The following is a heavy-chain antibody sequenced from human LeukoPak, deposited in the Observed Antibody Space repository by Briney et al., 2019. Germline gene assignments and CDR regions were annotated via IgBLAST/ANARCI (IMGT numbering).Heavy chain of an antibody. Sequence: SSETLSLTCTVSGGSISSGDYYWGWIRQPPGKGLEWIGSIYYSGSTYYNPSLKSRVTISVDTSKNQFSLKLSSVTAADTAVYYCASTDLYYYDSSGYPNYWGQGTLVTVSS. D-gene: IGHD3-22*01. CDR2: IYYSGST. CDR1: GGSISSGDYY. CDR3: ASTDLYYYDSSGYPNY. J-gene: IGHJ4*02. V-gene: IGHV4-39*01.